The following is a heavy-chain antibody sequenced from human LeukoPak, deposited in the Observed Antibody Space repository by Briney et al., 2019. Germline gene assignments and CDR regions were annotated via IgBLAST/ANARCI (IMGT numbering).Heavy chain of an antibody. Sequence: GGSLRLSCAGSGFTFSTYAISWVRQAPGKGLEWVSAISGSGTSTYYADSVKGRFTMSRDNSKNTVSVQMNSLRAEDTAVYYCAKDGGLWVSAHWGDSWGRGTLVTVSS. CDR1: GFTFSTYA. V-gene: IGHV3-23*01. CDR3: AKDGGLWVSAHWGDS. D-gene: IGHD7-27*01. CDR2: ISGSGTST. J-gene: IGHJ4*02.